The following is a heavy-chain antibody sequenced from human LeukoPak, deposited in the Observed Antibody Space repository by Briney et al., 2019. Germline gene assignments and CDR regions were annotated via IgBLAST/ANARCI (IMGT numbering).Heavy chain of an antibody. CDR2: LYHSGST. D-gene: IGHD4-17*01. V-gene: IGHV4-38-2*02. CDR1: GYSISSGFF. Sequence: PSETLSLTCTVSGYSISSGFFWGWIRQPPGKGLEWIGGLYHSGSTNYNPSLRSRVAISVDTSKNQFSLKLSSVTAADTAVYYCASSTPLPDYGDYSFLTGLVYWGQGTLVTVSS. J-gene: IGHJ4*02. CDR3: ASSTPLPDYGDYSFLTGLVY.